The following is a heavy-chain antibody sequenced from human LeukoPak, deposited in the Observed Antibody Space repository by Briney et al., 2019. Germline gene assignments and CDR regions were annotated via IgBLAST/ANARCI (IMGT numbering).Heavy chain of an antibody. CDR2: INSDGSIT. V-gene: IGHV3-74*01. D-gene: IGHD5-18*01. CDR1: GFTFTTYW. Sequence: GGSLRLSCAASGFTFTTYWMHWVRQAPGKGLVWVSHINSDGSITSYADSVEGRFTISRDNAKNTLYLQMNSLRAEDTAVYYCARDAVDTANAVWGQGTTVTVSS. CDR3: ARDAVDTANAV. J-gene: IGHJ6*02.